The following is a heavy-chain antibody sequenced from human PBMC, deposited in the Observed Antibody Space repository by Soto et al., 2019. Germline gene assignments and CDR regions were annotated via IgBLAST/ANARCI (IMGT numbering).Heavy chain of an antibody. CDR3: ARVPIAAAGTGYYYGMDV. J-gene: IGHJ6*02. V-gene: IGHV4-4*07. CDR1: GGSISSYY. D-gene: IGHD6-13*01. CDR2: IYTSGST. Sequence: PSETLSLTRTVSGGSISSYYWSWIRQPAGKGLEWIGRIYTSGSTNYNPSLKSRVTMSVDTSKNQFSLKLSSVTAADTAVYYCARVPIAAAGTGYYYGMDVWGQGTTVTV.